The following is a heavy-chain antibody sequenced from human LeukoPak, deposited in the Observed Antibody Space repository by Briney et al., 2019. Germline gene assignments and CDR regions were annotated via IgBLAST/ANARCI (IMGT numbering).Heavy chain of an antibody. CDR2: LSSSGSAF. CDR1: GFTFRSYE. Sequence: PGGSLRLSCEDSGFTFRSYEMNWVRQAPGKGLEWIAYLSSSGSAFSYADSVKGRFTIARDNAKNSVYLEMNSLRADDTAVYYCARVSPNTVTTLQYFDYWGQGTLVTVSS. CDR3: ARVSPNTVTTLQYFDY. J-gene: IGHJ4*02. V-gene: IGHV3-48*03. D-gene: IGHD4-17*01.